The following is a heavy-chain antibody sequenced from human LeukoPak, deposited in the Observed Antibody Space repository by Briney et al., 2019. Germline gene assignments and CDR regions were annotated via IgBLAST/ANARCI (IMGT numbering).Heavy chain of an antibody. V-gene: IGHV5-51*01. CDR1: GSRFTTYW. Sequence: GESLKISCKGSGSRFTTYWIGWVRPMPGKGLEWMGIIYPGDSDTRYSPSFQGQVTISADKSISTAYLQWSSLKASDTAMYYCARLVTTVTTYYFDYWGQGTLVTVSS. J-gene: IGHJ4*02. CDR2: IYPGDSDT. D-gene: IGHD4-17*01. CDR3: ARLVTTVTTYYFDY.